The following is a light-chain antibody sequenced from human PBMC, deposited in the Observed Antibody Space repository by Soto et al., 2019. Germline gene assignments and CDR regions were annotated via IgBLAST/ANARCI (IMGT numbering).Light chain of an antibody. Sequence: EIVLTHSPGTLSLSPGERATLSCKASQSVTSRYLAWYQQKPGQAPRLLIYGASSRATGIPDRFSGSGSGTDFTLTISRLEPEDFAVYFCQQYNNSPEYTFGQGTRLEIK. J-gene: IGKJ2*01. CDR1: QSVTSRY. CDR2: GAS. CDR3: QQYNNSPEYT. V-gene: IGKV3-20*01.